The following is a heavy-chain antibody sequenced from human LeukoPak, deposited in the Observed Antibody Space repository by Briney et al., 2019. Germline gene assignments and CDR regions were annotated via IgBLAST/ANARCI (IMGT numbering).Heavy chain of an antibody. Sequence: GASVKVSCKVSGYSLTDLSIHWVRQAPGKGLEWMGGLDPEDDKTIYAQKFKGRVTMTEDTSTDTAYMELSSLRSKDTAGYYCATVPRDNSGYYYYYFDYWGQGTLVTVSS. V-gene: IGHV1-24*01. D-gene: IGHD3-22*01. CDR3: ATVPRDNSGYYYYYFDY. CDR1: GYSLTDLS. CDR2: LDPEDDKT. J-gene: IGHJ4*02.